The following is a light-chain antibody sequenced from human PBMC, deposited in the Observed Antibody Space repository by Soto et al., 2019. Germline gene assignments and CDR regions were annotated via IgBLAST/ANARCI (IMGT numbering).Light chain of an antibody. CDR3: SSYAGSNNLGV. V-gene: IGLV2-8*01. Sequence: QSALTQPPSASGSPGQPVTISCTGTSSDVGGYNYVSWYQQHPGKAPKRMIYEVSKRPSGVPDRFSGSKSGNTASLTVSGLQAEDEADYYCSSYAGSNNLGVFGTGTKVTVL. CDR1: SSDVGGYNY. CDR2: EVS. J-gene: IGLJ1*01.